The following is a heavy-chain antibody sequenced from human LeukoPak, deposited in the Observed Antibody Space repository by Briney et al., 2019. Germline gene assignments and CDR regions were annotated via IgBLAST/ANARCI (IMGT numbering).Heavy chain of an antibody. V-gene: IGHV4-59*01. J-gene: IGHJ4*02. Sequence: PSETLSLTCTVSGGSISSYYWSWIRQPPGKGLEWIGYIYYSGSTNYNPSLKSRVTISVDTSKNQFSLKLSSVTAADTAVYYCASQYCTNGVCPFDYWGQGTLVTVSS. CDR1: GGSISSYY. CDR2: IYYSGST. CDR3: ASQYCTNGVCPFDY. D-gene: IGHD2-8*01.